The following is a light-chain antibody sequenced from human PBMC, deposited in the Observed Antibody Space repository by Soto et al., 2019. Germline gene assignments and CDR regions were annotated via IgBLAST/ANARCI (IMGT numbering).Light chain of an antibody. V-gene: IGLV2-11*01. J-gene: IGLJ1*01. Sequence: QSALTQPRSVSGSPGQSVTISCTGTSSDIGAYNYVSWYQQHPDKAPKLMIYHVSKRLSGVPDRFSGSKSGNAASLTISGLQAEDEADYYCCTDAGTYKVFGTGTKLTVL. CDR1: SSDIGAYNY. CDR2: HVS. CDR3: CTDAGTYKV.